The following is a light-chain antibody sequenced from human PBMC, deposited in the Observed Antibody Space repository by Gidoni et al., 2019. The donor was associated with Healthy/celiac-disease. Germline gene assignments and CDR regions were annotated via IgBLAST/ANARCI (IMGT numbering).Light chain of an antibody. CDR3: QQYYSTPFT. CDR2: WAS. J-gene: IGKJ3*01. CDR1: QSVLYSSNNKNY. V-gene: IGKV4-1*01. Sequence: DIVMTQSPYSLAVSLGERATINCKSSQSVLYSSNNKNYLAWYQQKPGQPPKLLIYWASTRESGVPDRFSGSGSGTDFTLTISSLQAEDVAVYYCQQYYSTPFTLGPGTKVDIK.